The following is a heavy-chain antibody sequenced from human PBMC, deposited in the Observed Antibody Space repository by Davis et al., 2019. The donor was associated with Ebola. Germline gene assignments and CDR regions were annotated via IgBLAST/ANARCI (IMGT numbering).Heavy chain of an antibody. CDR3: ATDGGSNSSRWTGERGIMFY. CDR1: GFTFSGYW. CDR2: LNSDGRNT. D-gene: IGHD6-13*01. Sequence: PGGSLRLYCAASGFTFSGYWMHWVRQAPGKGLVWVSRLNSDGRNTNYADSVKGRFTISRDNSKNTLYLQMNSLRAEDTALYYCATDGGSNSSRWTGERGIMFYWGQGTLVTV. V-gene: IGHV3-74*01. J-gene: IGHJ4*02.